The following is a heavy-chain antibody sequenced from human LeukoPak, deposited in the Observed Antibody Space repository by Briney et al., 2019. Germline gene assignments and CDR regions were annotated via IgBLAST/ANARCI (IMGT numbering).Heavy chain of an antibody. V-gene: IGHV3-30-3*01. CDR3: ARDQYDSSGYPGGY. J-gene: IGHJ4*02. CDR1: GITVSTNY. D-gene: IGHD3-22*01. CDR2: ISYDGSNK. Sequence: GGSLRLSCAASGITVSTNYMSWVRQAPGKGLEWVAVISYDGSNKYYADSVKGRFTISRDNSKNTLYPQMNSLRAEDTAVYYCARDQYDSSGYPGGYWGQGTLVTVSS.